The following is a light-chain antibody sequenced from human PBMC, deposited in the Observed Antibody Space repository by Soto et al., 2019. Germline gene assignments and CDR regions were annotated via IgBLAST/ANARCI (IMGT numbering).Light chain of an antibody. V-gene: IGKV3-15*01. Sequence: IVMTQSPATLSVSTGGRATLSCRASQSMDNKLAWYQQRPGQAPRLLIYGASIRATGIPARFSGSGSGTEFTLTISGLQSEDFGVYYCQQYKDWRTFGQGTKVDIK. CDR2: GAS. CDR1: QSMDNK. CDR3: QQYKDWRT. J-gene: IGKJ1*01.